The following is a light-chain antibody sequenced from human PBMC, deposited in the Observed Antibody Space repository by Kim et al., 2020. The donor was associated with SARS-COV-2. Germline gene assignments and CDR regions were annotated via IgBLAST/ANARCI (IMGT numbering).Light chain of an antibody. V-gene: IGKV3-15*01. CDR3: QKNDDSTRT. J-gene: IGKJ1*01. Sequence: EIVMTQSPATLSVSPGERATLSCRASQSVSSNLAWYQQKPGQAPRLLIYGASTRATGIPARFSGSGSGTEFTLTISSLQSEDFAVYYCQKNDDSTRTFGQRTKMGIK. CDR1: QSVSSN. CDR2: GAS.